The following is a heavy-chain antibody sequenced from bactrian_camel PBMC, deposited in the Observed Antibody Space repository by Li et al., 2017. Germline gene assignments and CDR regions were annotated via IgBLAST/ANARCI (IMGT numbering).Heavy chain of an antibody. V-gene: IGHV3S40*01. CDR3: ATGMSSWVASAYNS. Sequence: VQLVESGGGSVQAGGSLRLSCTASEVTYTLLRMGWFRQAPGKGLEWVSTINRGGDRTYYADSVKGRFTISRDNAKNTLYLQMNSLKTEDTAVYYCATGMSSWVASAYNSRGQGTQVTVS. J-gene: IGHJ4*01. CDR2: INRGGDRT. D-gene: IGHD3*01. CDR1: EVTYTLLR.